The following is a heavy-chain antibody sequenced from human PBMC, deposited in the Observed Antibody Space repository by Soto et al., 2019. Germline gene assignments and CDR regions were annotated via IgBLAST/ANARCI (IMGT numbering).Heavy chain of an antibody. J-gene: IGHJ3*02. D-gene: IGHD2-15*01. CDR2: IYYSGST. V-gene: IGHV4-61*01. CDR1: GGSVGSGSYY. CDR3: ARVEGGPPDAFDI. Sequence: PSETLSLTXPVSGGSVGSGSYYWSWIRQPPGKGLEWIGYIYYSGSTNYNPSLKSRVTISVDTSKNQFSLKLSSVTAADTAVYYCARVEGGPPDAFDIWGQGTMVTVSS.